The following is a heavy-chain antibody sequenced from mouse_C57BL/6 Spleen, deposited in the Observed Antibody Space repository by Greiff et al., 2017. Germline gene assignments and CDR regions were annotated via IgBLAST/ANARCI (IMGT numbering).Heavy chain of an antibody. Sequence: EVQRVESGAGFVMPGGSLKLSCAASGFTFSSYAMSWVRQTPEQRLAWVATISDAGSYTYYPDNVKGRFTISRDNAKNNMYLQMRHLKSEDTAMYYCARAPGDYAWFAYWGQGTLVTVSA. CDR1: GFTFSSYA. CDR3: ARAPGDYAWFAY. CDR2: ISDAGSYT. V-gene: IGHV5-4*01. J-gene: IGHJ3*01. D-gene: IGHD2-4*01.